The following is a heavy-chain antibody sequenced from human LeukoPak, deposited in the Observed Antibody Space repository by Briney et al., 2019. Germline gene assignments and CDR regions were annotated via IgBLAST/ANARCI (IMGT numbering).Heavy chain of an antibody. J-gene: IGHJ4*02. CDR3: VKDLSGTYSFDY. CDR2: TTDTGGTT. Sequence: GGSLRLSCSASGFTLTRNTMHWVRQAPGKGLEYVSGTTDTGGTTYYAYSVKGRFTISRDNSKNTLYLQVNSLRVEDTAVYYCVKDLSGTYSFDYWGQGTLVTVSS. CDR1: GFTLTRNT. V-gene: IGHV3-64D*06. D-gene: IGHD3-10*01.